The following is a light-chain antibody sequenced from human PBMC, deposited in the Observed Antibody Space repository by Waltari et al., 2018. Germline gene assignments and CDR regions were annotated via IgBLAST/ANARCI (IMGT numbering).Light chain of an antibody. CDR1: QSVSSY. CDR2: DAS. J-gene: IGKJ4*01. V-gene: IGKV3-11*01. CDR3: QQRSNWPLT. Sequence: EIVLTQSPATLSLSPGERATLSCRASQSVSSYLAGYQQKPGQAPRRLIYDASNRATGIPARFSGSGSGTDFTLTISSLETEDYAHYYCQQRSNWPLTFGGGTKVEIK.